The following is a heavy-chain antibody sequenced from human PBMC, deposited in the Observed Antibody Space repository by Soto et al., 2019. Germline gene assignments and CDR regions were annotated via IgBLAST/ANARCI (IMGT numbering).Heavy chain of an antibody. V-gene: IGHV4-59*12. Sequence: PSETLSLTCTVSGGSISSYYWSWIRQPPGKGLEWIGYIYHSGSSNYNPSLKSRVTILLDTSKNQLSLKLSSVTAADTAVYYCARVPAVWGQGTTVTVSS. CDR3: ARVPAV. CDR2: IYHSGSS. CDR1: GGSISSYY. J-gene: IGHJ6*02.